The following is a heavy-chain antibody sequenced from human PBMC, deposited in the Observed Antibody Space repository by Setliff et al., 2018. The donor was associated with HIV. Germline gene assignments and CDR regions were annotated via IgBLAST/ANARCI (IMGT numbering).Heavy chain of an antibody. CDR2: IKQDGSEK. CDR3: VRDKWLVPDTFDI. V-gene: IGHV3-7*05. D-gene: IGHD6-19*01. Sequence: GGSLRLSCAASGFTFSSYWMSWVRQAPGKGLEWVANIKQDGSEKYYAESVKGRFTISRDNAKNSLYLQMNSLRAEDMALYYCVRDKWLVPDTFDIWGQGTMVTVSS. CDR1: GFTFSSYW. J-gene: IGHJ3*02.